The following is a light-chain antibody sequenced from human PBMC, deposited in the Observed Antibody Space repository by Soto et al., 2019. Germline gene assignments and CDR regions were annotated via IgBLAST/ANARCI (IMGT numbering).Light chain of an antibody. V-gene: IGKV3-20*01. Sequence: EIVLTQSPGTLSLSPGDRATLSCRASRSGNSRYLAWYQQKPGQAPRLLSYGTSTRATGIPDRFSGSGSGTDFTLTISRLEPEDFAVYHCHQYGYSPNTFGQGTNLQIK. CDR3: HQYGYSPNT. CDR1: RSGNSRY. CDR2: GTS. J-gene: IGKJ2*01.